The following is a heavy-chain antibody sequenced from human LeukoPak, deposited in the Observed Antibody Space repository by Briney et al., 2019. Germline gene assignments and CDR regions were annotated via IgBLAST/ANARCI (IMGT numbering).Heavy chain of an antibody. D-gene: IGHD4-17*01. CDR3: ARRRPDDFGIDY. Sequence: PGGSLRLSCAGSGFTFSDHSMDWVRQAPGKGLEWIGRIRNITNGYITDYAASVKGRFSISRDDSKNSLYLQMNNLKTEDTAVYYCARRRPDDFGIDYWGQGNLVTVSS. J-gene: IGHJ4*02. CDR1: GFTFSDHS. V-gene: IGHV3-72*01. CDR2: IRNITNGYIT.